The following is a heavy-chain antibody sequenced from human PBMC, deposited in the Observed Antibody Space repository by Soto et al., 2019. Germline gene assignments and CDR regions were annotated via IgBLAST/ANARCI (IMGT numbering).Heavy chain of an antibody. CDR3: ARARWSGGYYSYYGMDV. J-gene: IGHJ6*02. CDR1: GYTFTSYG. D-gene: IGHD2-15*01. CDR2: ISAYNGNT. V-gene: IGHV1-18*04. Sequence: ASVKVSCKASGYTFTSYGICWVRQAPGQGLEWMGWISAYNGNTNYAQKLQGRVTMTTDTSTSTAYMELRSLRSDDTAVYYCARARWSGGYYSYYGMDVWGQGATVTVSS.